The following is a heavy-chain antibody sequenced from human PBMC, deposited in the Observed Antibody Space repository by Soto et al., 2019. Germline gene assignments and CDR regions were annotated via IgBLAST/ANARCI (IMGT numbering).Heavy chain of an antibody. CDR3: LGKAPICYIFWGFDP. CDR1: GSTFTTST. CDR2: INAGNGET. Sequence: ASVQVSFKASGSTFTTSTIQLVRQAPGQRLEWMGWINAGNGETKYSQNFQGRVTITRDTSASTAYMELNSLRSEDTAVYYCLGKAPICYIFWGFDPWGKRNLV. D-gene: IGHD3-3*01. V-gene: IGHV1-3*01. J-gene: IGHJ5*02.